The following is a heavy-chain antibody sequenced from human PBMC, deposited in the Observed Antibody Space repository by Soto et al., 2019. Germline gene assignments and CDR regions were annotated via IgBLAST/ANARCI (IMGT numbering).Heavy chain of an antibody. J-gene: IGHJ5*02. CDR1: DASISAYR. CDR2: ISYSGGT. Sequence: SETLSLTCTVADASISAYRWSWIRQPPGKGLAWIGYISYSGGTNYNPSLGSRVTISLDTSKNQFSLKLNSVTAADTAVYFCARDRIAAAGNWFDPWGQGTLVTVSS. D-gene: IGHD6-13*01. CDR3: ARDRIAAAGNWFDP. V-gene: IGHV4-59*01.